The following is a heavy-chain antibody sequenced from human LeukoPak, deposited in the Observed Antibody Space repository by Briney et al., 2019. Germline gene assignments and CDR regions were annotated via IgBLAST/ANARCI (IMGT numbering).Heavy chain of an antibody. Sequence: GGSLRLSCAASGYTFSSYGMHWVRQAPGKGLEWVAVIWYDGSNKYYADSVKGRFTISRGNSKNTLYLQMNSLRAEDTAVYYCARDDVAVTGALDFWGQGTLVTVSS. D-gene: IGHD6-19*01. CDR1: GYTFSSYG. J-gene: IGHJ4*02. CDR2: IWYDGSNK. CDR3: ARDDVAVTGALDF. V-gene: IGHV3-33*01.